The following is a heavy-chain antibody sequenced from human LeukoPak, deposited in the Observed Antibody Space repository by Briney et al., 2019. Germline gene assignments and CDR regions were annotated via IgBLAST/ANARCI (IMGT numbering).Heavy chain of an antibody. CDR1: GGSISSNTYF. V-gene: IGHV4-39*01. D-gene: IGHD5/OR15-5a*01. J-gene: IGHJ5*02. CDR3: AASDTVSTYNWFDP. Sequence: SETLSLTCNVSGGSISSNTYFWGWIRRPPGKGLEWIGSIRYSGSTYYNPSLKSRVTISVDTSKNQFSLNLSSLTAADTAVYYCAASDTVSTYNWFDPWGQGTLVTVS. CDR2: IRYSGST.